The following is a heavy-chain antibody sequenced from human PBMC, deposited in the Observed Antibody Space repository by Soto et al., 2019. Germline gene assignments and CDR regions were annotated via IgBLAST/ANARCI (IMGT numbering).Heavy chain of an antibody. Sequence: ASVKVSCKASGYTFTGYYMHWVRQAPGQGLEWMGWINPNSGGTNYAQKFQGWVTMTRDTSASTAYMELSSLRSEDTAVYYCARWVVVVAANNWFDPWGQGTLVTVSS. V-gene: IGHV1-2*04. CDR3: ARWVVVVAANNWFDP. CDR1: GYTFTGYY. CDR2: INPNSGGT. J-gene: IGHJ5*02. D-gene: IGHD2-15*01.